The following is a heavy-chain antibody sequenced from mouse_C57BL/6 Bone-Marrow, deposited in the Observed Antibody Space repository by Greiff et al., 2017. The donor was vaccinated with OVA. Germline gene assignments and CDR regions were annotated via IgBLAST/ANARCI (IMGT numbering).Heavy chain of an antibody. D-gene: IGHD2-10*02. CDR3: ARSRYGHAMDY. Sequence: QVHVKQSGTELVKPGASVKLSCKASGYTFTSYWMHWVKQRPGQGLEWIGNINPSNGGTNYNEKFKSKATLTVDKSSSTAYMQLSSLTSEDSAVYYCARSRYGHAMDYWGQGTSVTVSS. CDR2: INPSNGGT. V-gene: IGHV1-53*01. J-gene: IGHJ4*01. CDR1: GYTFTSYW.